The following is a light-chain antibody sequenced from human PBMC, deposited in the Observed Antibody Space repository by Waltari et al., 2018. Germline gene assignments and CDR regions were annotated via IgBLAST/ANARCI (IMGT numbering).Light chain of an antibody. CDR2: EAS. J-gene: IGKJ2*01. V-gene: IGKV1-5*03. CDR1: QNIYNW. CDR3: QQYDAYPYT. Sequence: DIQMTQSPSILSASIGDRVTSTFRASQNIYNWLAWYQQKPGIAPNLLIYEASNLESGVPSRFSGSGSGTEFTLTINSLQPDDFATYYCQQYDAYPYTFGQGAKLEIK.